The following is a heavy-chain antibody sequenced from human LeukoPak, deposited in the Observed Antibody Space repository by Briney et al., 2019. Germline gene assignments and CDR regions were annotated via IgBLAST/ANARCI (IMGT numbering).Heavy chain of an antibody. CDR3: ARDVHLDTIFFDY. CDR1: GFTFSSYW. D-gene: IGHD3-9*01. CDR2: IKQDGSEK. V-gene: IGHV3-7*01. J-gene: IGHJ4*02. Sequence: GGSLRLSCTASGFTFSSYWMSWVRQAPGKGLEWVANIKQDGSEKYYVDSVKGRFTISRDNAKNSLYLQMNSLRAEDTAVYYCARDVHLDTIFFDYWGQGTLVTVFS.